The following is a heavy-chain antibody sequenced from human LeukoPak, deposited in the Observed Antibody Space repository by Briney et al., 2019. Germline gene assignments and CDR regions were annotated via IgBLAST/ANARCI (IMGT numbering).Heavy chain of an antibody. CDR2: IYYSGST. D-gene: IGHD3-22*01. J-gene: IGHJ4*02. CDR1: GGSISSSSYY. V-gene: IGHV4-39*07. CDR3: ARWRAAGGYYVEDYYFDY. Sequence: SETLSLTCTVSGGSISSSSYYWGWIRQPPGKGLEWIGSIYYSGSTYYNPSLKSRVTISVDTSKNQFSLKLSSVTAADTAVYYCARWRAAGGYYVEDYYFDYWGQGTLVTVSS.